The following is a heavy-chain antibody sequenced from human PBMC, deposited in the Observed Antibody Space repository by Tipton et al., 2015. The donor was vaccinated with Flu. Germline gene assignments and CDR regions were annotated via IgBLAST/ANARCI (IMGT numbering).Heavy chain of an antibody. CDR2: IYYSGST. Sequence: TLSLTCTVSGGSISSYYWSGIRQPPGKGLEGIGYIYYSGSTNYNPSLKRRVTISVDTSKNQLSLKLSSVTAAAAAVYYYSRGASRVSAARAGPFAPWGQGALVTVSS. D-gene: IGHD2-8*01. CDR3: SRGASRVSAARAGPFAP. V-gene: IGHV4-59*01. CDR1: GGSISSYY. J-gene: IGHJ5*02.